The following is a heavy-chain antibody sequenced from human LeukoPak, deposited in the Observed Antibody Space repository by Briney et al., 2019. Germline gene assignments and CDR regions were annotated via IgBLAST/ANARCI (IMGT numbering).Heavy chain of an antibody. Sequence: PRASVKVSCKASGYTFSSNAINWVRQAPGQGLEWMGWIDTNTGNPTYAQGFTGQFVFSLDTSVSTAYLQISSLKAEDTAEYFCARGYDSSGYFSDWGQGTLVTVSS. D-gene: IGHD3-22*01. V-gene: IGHV7-4-1*02. CDR3: ARGYDSSGYFSD. CDR1: GYTFSSNA. CDR2: IDTNTGNP. J-gene: IGHJ4*02.